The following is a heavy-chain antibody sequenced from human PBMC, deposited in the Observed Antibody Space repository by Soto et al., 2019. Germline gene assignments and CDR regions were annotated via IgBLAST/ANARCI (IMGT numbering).Heavy chain of an antibody. CDR3: ASAPSLGYYGSGSYYRPLRY. CDR1: GGTFSSYA. V-gene: IGHV1-69*13. Sequence: SVKVSCKASGGTFSSYAISWVRQAPGQGLEWMGGIIPIFGTANYAQKFQGRVTITADESTSTAYMELSSLRSEDTAVYYCASAPSLGYYGSGSYYRPLRYWGQGTLVTVSS. J-gene: IGHJ4*02. D-gene: IGHD3-10*01. CDR2: IIPIFGTA.